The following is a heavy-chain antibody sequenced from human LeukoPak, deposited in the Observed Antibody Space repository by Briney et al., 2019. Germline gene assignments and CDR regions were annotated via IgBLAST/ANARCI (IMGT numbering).Heavy chain of an antibody. Sequence: SETLSLTCAVSGGSISSSNWWSWVRQPPGKGLEWIGEIYHSGSTNYNPSLKSRVTISVDKSKNQFSLKLSSVTAADTAVYYCAKDISKWNSGAFDIWGQGTKVTVSS. CDR2: IYHSGST. CDR1: GGSISSSNW. J-gene: IGHJ3*02. V-gene: IGHV4-4*02. CDR3: AKDISKWNSGAFDI. D-gene: IGHD1-7*01.